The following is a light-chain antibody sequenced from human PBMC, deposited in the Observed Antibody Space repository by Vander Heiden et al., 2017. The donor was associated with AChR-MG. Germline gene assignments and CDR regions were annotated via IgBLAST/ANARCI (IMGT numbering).Light chain of an antibody. Sequence: DIQMPQPPSSLSASVGDRVTITCRASQSISSYLNWYQQKTGKAPKLLIYAASSLQSGVPSRFSGSGSGTDFTLTNSSLQPEEFATYYCQQSYSTLPLTFGGGTKVEIK. J-gene: IGKJ4*01. CDR2: AAS. CDR1: QSISSY. CDR3: QQSYSTLPLT. V-gene: IGKV1-39*01.